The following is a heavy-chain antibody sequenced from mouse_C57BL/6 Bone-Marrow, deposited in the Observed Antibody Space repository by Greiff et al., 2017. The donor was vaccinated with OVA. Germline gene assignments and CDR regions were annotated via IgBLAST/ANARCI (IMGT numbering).Heavy chain of an antibody. V-gene: IGHV1-26*01. CDR1: GYTFTDYY. D-gene: IGHD2-3*01. Sequence: VQLQQSGPELVKPGASVKISCKASGYTFTDYYMHWVKQRHGKSLEWIGDINPNNGGTSYNQKFKGKATLTVDKSSSTAYMELRSLTSEVSAVYYCARGWLLPSWFAYWGQGTLVTVSA. CDR2: INPNNGGT. J-gene: IGHJ3*01. CDR3: ARGWLLPSWFAY.